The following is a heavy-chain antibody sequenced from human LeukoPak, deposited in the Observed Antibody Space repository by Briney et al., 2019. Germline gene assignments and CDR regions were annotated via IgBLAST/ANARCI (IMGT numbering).Heavy chain of an antibody. CDR3: PRITYDFWSGYYMPDDP. J-gene: IGHJ5*02. CDR1: GGTFSSYA. Sequence: ASVKVSCKASGGTFSSYAISWVRQAPGQGLEWMGWISIYNGNTDYAQKLRGRVTMTTDTSTSTAYMELRSLRSDDTAVYYCPRITYDFWSGYYMPDDPWGQGTLVTVSS. CDR2: ISIYNGNT. D-gene: IGHD3-3*01. V-gene: IGHV1-18*01.